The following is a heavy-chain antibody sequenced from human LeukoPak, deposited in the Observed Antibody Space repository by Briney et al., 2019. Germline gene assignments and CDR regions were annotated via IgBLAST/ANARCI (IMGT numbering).Heavy chain of an antibody. D-gene: IGHD3-10*01. V-gene: IGHV3-74*01. CDR1: GFTFSSYW. CDR3: ARGPMVRTNLFDY. Sequence: PGGSLRLSCAASGFTFSSYWMHWVRQAPGKGLVWVSRINSDGSRTSYADSVKGRFTISRDNAKNTLYLQMNSLRAEDTAVYYCARGPMVRTNLFDYWGQGTLVNVSS. CDR2: INSDGSRT. J-gene: IGHJ4*02.